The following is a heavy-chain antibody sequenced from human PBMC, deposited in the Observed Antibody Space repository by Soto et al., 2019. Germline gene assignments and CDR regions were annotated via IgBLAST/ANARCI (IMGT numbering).Heavy chain of an antibody. D-gene: IGHD4-17*01. CDR2: INAGNGNT. J-gene: IGHJ3*02. V-gene: IGHV1-3*01. Sequence: QVPLVQSGAEVKKPGASVKVSCKASGYTFTSYAMHWVRQAPGQRLEWMGWINAGNGNTKYSQKFQGRVTITRDTSASTAYMELSSLRSEDTAVYYCASLVTTVTTQSSGDAFDIWGQGTMVTVSS. CDR3: ASLVTTVTTQSSGDAFDI. CDR1: GYTFTSYA.